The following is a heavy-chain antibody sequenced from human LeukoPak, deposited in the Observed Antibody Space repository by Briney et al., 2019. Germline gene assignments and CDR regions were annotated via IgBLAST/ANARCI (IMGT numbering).Heavy chain of an antibody. CDR2: INPNTGGT. D-gene: IGHD3-16*01. CDR3: ARDPQTFGGNWFDP. V-gene: IGHV1-46*01. Sequence: ASVKVSCKPSGYTFTRYYMHWLRQAPGQRPEWMGTINPNTGGTSYADNFQDGLTMTTDTSTSTLYMDLSSLTSEDTAVYYCARDPQTFGGNWFDPWGQGTLVSVSS. J-gene: IGHJ5*02. CDR1: GYTFTRYY.